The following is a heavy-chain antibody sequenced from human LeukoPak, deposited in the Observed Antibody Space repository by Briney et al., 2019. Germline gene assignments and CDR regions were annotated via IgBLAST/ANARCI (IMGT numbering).Heavy chain of an antibody. J-gene: IGHJ4*02. CDR1: GGSISSYY. CDR3: ARYYCGGHCYGFDY. Sequence: SETLSLTCTVYGGSISSYYWSWIRQPPGKGLEWIGYFYYSGSTNYNPSLKSRVTISVDTSKNQFSLKLSSVTAADTAVYYCARYYCGGHCYGFDYWGQGTLVTVSS. CDR2: FYYSGST. D-gene: IGHD2-21*02. V-gene: IGHV4-59*01.